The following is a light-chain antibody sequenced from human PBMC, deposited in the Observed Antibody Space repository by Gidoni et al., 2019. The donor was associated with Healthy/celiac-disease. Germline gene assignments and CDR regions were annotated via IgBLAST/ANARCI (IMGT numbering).Light chain of an antibody. V-gene: IGLV6-57*04. J-gene: IGLJ3*02. CDR2: EAN. Sequence: HSVSESPGKTVTISCTRSSGSIASNYAQWYPQRPGSAPTTVIYEANQRPSGVPARFSGPIDSSSNSASLTIPGLKNEDEADYYCQSYDSSTHVCVFGGGTKLTVL. CDR3: QSYDSSTHVCV. CDR1: SGSIASNY.